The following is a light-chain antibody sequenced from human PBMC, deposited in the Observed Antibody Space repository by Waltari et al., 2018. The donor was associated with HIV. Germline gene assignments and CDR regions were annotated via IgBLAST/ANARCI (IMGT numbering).Light chain of an antibody. V-gene: IGLV3-19*01. CDR3: NSRDSSGNRLVV. Sequence: SSVVTQDPTVSVALRQTVRITCQGGSLSNYFTSWYQQKPGQAPVLVIYGENNRPSGIPDRFSGSTSGNTASLIITGAQAEDEAEYYCNSRDSSGNRLVVFGGGTKLTVL. CDR2: GEN. CDR1: SLSNYF. J-gene: IGLJ2*01.